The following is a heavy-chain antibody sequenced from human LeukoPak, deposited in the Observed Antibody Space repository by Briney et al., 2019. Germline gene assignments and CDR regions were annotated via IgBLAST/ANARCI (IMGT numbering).Heavy chain of an antibody. Sequence: GGSLRLSCAASGLIVSSNYMTWVRQAPGKGLEWVSVIHGSGNTYYADSVKGRFTISRDNSKNTVYLQMNSLRAEDTAIYYCARGGVLGSENYSIYSYWGQGTLVTVSS. CDR1: GLIVSSNY. D-gene: IGHD3-10*02. CDR2: IHGSGNT. J-gene: IGHJ4*02. CDR3: ARGGVLGSENYSIYSY. V-gene: IGHV3-53*01.